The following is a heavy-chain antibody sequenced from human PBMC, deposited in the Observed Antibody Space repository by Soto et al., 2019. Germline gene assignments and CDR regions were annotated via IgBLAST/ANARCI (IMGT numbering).Heavy chain of an antibody. CDR2: VWYDGGNK. CDR1: GFTFRNYG. D-gene: IGHD5-12*01. CDR3: VRAAGYSGNDYVDYYGMDV. V-gene: IGHV3-33*01. Sequence: QVQLVESGGGVVQPGRSLRLSCAASGFTFRNYGMHWVRQAPAKGLEWVALVWYDGGNKNYVDSVKGRFTISRDNSKNTLYLQMNSLRDEDTAVYYCVRAAGYSGNDYVDYYGMDVCGQGTTVTVSS. J-gene: IGHJ6*02.